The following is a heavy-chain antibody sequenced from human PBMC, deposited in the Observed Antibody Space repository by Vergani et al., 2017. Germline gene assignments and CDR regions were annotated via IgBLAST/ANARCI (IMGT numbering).Heavy chain of an antibody. D-gene: IGHD2-2*01. J-gene: IGHJ4*02. V-gene: IGHV3-74*01. CDR3: AREGEIVVVPAAIGY. CDR2: INSDGSST. CDR1: VFTSSSYW. Sequence: EVQLVESAGGLVQPGGSLRLSCAASVFTSSSYWMHWVRQAPGKGLVWVARINSDGSSTSYADSLKGRFTISRDNAKNTLYLQMNRLRAEDTAVYYCAREGEIVVVPAAIGYWGQGTLVTVSS.